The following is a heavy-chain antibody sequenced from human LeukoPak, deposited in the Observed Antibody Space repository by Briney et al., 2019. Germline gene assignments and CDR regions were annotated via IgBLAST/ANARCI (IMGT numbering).Heavy chain of an antibody. CDR2: INSDGSST. D-gene: IGHD5-12*01. CDR1: GFTFSSYW. J-gene: IGHJ4*02. Sequence: GGSLRLSCAASGFTFSSYWMHWVRQAPGKGLVWVSRINSDGSSTSYADSVKGRFTISRDNAKNTLYLQMNSLRAEDTAVYYCARGAYSGYDSGVIDYWGQGTLVTVSS. V-gene: IGHV3-74*01. CDR3: ARGAYSGYDSGVIDY.